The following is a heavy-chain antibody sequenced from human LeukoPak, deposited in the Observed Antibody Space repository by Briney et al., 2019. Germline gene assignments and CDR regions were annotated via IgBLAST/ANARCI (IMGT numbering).Heavy chain of an antibody. V-gene: IGHV2-70*01. CDR3: ARTLYDSSGYYCDY. CDR1: GFSLSTSGMC. Sequence: SGPPVVNPTQTLTLTCTFSGFSLSTSGMCVSWIRQPPGKALAWLALIDWDDDKYYSTSLKTRLTISKDTSKNQVVLTMTNMDPVDTATYYCARTLYDSSGYYCDYWGQGTLVTVSS. D-gene: IGHD3-22*01. J-gene: IGHJ4*02. CDR2: IDWDDDK.